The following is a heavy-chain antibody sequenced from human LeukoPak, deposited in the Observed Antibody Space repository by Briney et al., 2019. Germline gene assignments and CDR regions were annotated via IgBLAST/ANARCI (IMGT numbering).Heavy chain of an antibody. D-gene: IGHD2-2*01. Sequence: SETLSLTCTVSGGSISTSNYYWGWIRQPPGKGLEWIGNIFYSGSTYYSPSLKSRVTISVDTSKNQFSLKLTSVTAADTAVYYCAKSPTPRYCSSTSCYRDPYYYYMDVWGKGTTVTISS. CDR3: AKSPTPRYCSSTSCYRDPYYYYMDV. CDR2: IFYSGST. J-gene: IGHJ6*03. CDR1: GGSISTSNYY. V-gene: IGHV4-39*07.